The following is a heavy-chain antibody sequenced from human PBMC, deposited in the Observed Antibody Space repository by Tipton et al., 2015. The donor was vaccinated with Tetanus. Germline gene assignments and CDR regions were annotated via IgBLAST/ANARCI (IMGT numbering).Heavy chain of an antibody. CDR2: IIPIFASP. V-gene: IGHV1-69*18. CDR3: TRGLENSSPHPSL. Sequence: QLVQSGAEVKKPGSSVKVSCKASGGTFNDFSISWVRQAPGRGFEWMGRIIPIFASPEYAQKFQDRITITADDSTTTAHMELSGLRSEDTAVYFCTRGLENSSPHPSLWGPGTLVTVSS. D-gene: IGHD6-13*01. CDR1: GGTFNDFS. J-gene: IGHJ4*02.